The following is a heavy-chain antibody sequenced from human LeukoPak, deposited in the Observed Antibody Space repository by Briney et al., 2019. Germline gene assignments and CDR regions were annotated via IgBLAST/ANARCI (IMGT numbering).Heavy chain of an antibody. CDR3: ARDQVVPAARGVYYYYGMDV. CDR1: GFTFSSYE. CDR2: ISSSGSTI. D-gene: IGHD2-2*01. V-gene: IGHV3-48*03. J-gene: IGHJ6*04. Sequence: GGSLGLSCAASGFTFSSYEMNWVRQAPGKGLEWVSYISSSGSTIYYADSVKGRFTISRDNAKNSLYLQMNSLRAEDTAVYYCARDQVVPAARGVYYYYGMDVWGKGTTVTVSS.